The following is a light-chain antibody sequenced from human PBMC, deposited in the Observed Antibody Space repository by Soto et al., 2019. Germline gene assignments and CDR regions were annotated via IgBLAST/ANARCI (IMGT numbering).Light chain of an antibody. CDR3: QQYYTSPLT. Sequence: DIVMTQSPDSLSVSLGERATINCKSSQSVLYSSNNANYEAWFQQKPGQPPKLLIYWASTRQYGVPDRFSGSGSGTDFTLTISSLQAEDVAVYYCQQYYTSPLTFGGGTKVEIK. CDR1: QSVLYSSNNANY. V-gene: IGKV4-1*01. CDR2: WAS. J-gene: IGKJ4*01.